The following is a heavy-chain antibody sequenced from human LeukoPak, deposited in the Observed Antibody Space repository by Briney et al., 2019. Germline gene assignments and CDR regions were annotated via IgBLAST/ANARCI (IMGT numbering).Heavy chain of an antibody. CDR2: IYYSGST. CDR3: ARDRWYYDSSGLDAFDI. D-gene: IGHD3-22*01. Sequence: SETLSLTCTVSGGSISSSSYYWGWIRQPPGKGLEWIGTIYYSGSTYYNPSLKSRVTISVDTSKNQFSLKLSSVTAADTAVYYCARDRWYYDSSGLDAFDIWGQGTMVTVSS. J-gene: IGHJ3*02. V-gene: IGHV4-39*07. CDR1: GGSISSSSYY.